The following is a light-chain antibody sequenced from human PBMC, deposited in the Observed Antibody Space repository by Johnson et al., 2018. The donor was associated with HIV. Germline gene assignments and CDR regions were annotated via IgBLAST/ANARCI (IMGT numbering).Light chain of an antibody. V-gene: IGLV1-51*01. CDR2: DTN. Sequence: HSVLTQPPSVSAAPGQKVTISCSGSSSNIVNNSVSLYQQLPGTAPKLLIYDTNRRPSGIPDRFSGSKSGTSVTLGITGLQTGDEADYHCRTWDSSLSVYVFGTGTKVSVL. CDR1: SSNIVNNS. CDR3: RTWDSSLSVYV. J-gene: IGLJ1*01.